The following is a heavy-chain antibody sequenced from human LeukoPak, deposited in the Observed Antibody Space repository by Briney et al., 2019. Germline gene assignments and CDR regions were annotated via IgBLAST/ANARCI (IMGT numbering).Heavy chain of an antibody. CDR3: ARARLSAVAGIGGIDY. D-gene: IGHD6-19*01. V-gene: IGHV3-21*01. J-gene: IGHJ4*02. CDR2: ISSSSSYI. CDR1: GFTFSSYS. Sequence: GGSLRLSCAASGFTFSSYSMNWVRQAPGKGLEWVSSISSSSSYIYYADSVKGRFTISRDNAKNSLYLQMNSLRAEDTAVYYCARARLSAVAGIGGIDYWGQGTLVTVSS.